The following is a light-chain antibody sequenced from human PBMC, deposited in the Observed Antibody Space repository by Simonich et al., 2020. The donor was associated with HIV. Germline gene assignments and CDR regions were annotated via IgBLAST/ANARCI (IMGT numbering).Light chain of an antibody. CDR2: EGN. J-gene: IGLJ2*01. Sequence: QSALTQPASVSGSPGQSITISCTGTSSDVGSYILVSWYQQHPGKAPKLRIFEGNKRPSGVSNRFAGSKSGNTASLTISGLQAEDEADYYCSSYGGSVVFGGGTKLTVL. V-gene: IGLV2-23*01. CDR1: SSDVGSYIL. CDR3: SSYGGSVV.